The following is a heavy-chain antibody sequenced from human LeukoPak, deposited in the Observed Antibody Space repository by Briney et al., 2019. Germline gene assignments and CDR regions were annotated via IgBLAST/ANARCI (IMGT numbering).Heavy chain of an antibody. CDR3: ATSYCTNGVCYPNWFDP. D-gene: IGHD2-8*01. Sequence: SETLSLTCTVSGGSVSSGNYYWSWIRQPPGKGLEWIGYIYYSGSTNYNPSLKSRVTISVDTSKNQFSLKLSSVTAADTAVYYCATSYCTNGVCYPNWFDPWGQGTLVTVSS. CDR1: GGSVSSGNYY. J-gene: IGHJ5*02. CDR2: IYYSGST. V-gene: IGHV4-61*01.